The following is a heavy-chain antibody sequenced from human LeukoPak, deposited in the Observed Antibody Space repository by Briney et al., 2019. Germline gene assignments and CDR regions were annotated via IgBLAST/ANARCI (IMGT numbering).Heavy chain of an antibody. J-gene: IGHJ4*02. CDR1: GFTFSSYA. D-gene: IGHD5-12*01. Sequence: PGASLRLSCAASGFTFSSYAMSWVRQAPGKGLEWVSAISGSGGSTYYADSVKGRFTISRDNSKNTLHLQMNSLRAEDTAVYYCASRHSGYDSVRYWGQGTLVTVSS. V-gene: IGHV3-23*01. CDR2: ISGSGGST. CDR3: ASRHSGYDSVRY.